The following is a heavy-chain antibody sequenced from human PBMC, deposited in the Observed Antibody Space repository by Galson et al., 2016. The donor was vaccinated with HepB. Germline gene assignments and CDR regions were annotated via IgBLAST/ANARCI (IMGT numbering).Heavy chain of an antibody. V-gene: IGHV3-33*01. CDR3: ARDLWGDCRTTTCSHLDS. CDR1: GFTFSRFG. D-gene: IGHD1-14*01. J-gene: IGHJ4*02. CDR2: IWFDGRDA. Sequence: SLRLSCAASGFTFSRFGMHWVRQAPGKGLESVAVIWFDGRDAYYGDSVKGRFTISKDNSNNMLYLQMNSLRVKDTAVYYCARDLWGDCRTTTCSHLDSWGQGTLVTVSS.